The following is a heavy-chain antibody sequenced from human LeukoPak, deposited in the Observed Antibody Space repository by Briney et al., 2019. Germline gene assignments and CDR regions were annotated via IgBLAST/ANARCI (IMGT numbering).Heavy chain of an antibody. CDR1: GFSFSLSNYG. CDR2: ISGSGGST. V-gene: IGHV3-23*01. CDR3: AKQPATVTFDY. Sequence: GGSLRLSCATSGFSFSLSNYGMHWVRQAPGKGLEWVSKISGSGGSTYYADSVKGRFTISRDNSKNTLYLQMNSLRAEDTAVYYCAKQPATVTFDYWGQGTLVTVSS. J-gene: IGHJ4*02. D-gene: IGHD4-11*01.